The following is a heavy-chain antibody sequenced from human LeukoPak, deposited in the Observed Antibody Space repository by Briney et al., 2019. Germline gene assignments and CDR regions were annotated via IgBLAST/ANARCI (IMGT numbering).Heavy chain of an antibody. D-gene: IGHD7-27*01. CDR2: IRPDANDG. CDR1: GFTFSHYW. Sequence: GGSLRLSCAASGFTFSHYWMAWVRQAPGKGLEWVAIIRPDANDGSYVDSVKGRFTISRDNAKNSLYLQLNSLRAEDTAVYFSARADWGSIDYWGQGALVTVSS. J-gene: IGHJ4*02. V-gene: IGHV3-7*01. CDR3: ARADWGSIDY.